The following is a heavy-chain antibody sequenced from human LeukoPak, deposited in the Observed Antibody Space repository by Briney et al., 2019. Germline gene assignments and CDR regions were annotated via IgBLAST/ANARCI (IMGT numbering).Heavy chain of an antibody. J-gene: IGHJ4*02. CDR1: GFTFSSYE. Sequence: PGGSLRLSCAASGFTFSSYEMNWVRQAPGKGLEWVSYISSSGSAIYYADSVKGRFTISRDNSKNTLYLQMDSLSAEDTAVYYCVKVDTWGQGTLVTVSS. D-gene: IGHD5-18*01. CDR3: VKVDT. V-gene: IGHV3-48*03. CDR2: ISSSGSAI.